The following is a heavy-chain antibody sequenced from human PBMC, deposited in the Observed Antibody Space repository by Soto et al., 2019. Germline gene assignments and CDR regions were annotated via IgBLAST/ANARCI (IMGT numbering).Heavy chain of an antibody. CDR3: ATSSFSGGPTITADRTTQRY. J-gene: IGHJ4*02. Sequence: SLRLSCASSAFSSSSYAMHCVRHTPAKWLAWVAVISYDGSNKYYAYSVKGRFTISRDNSKNTMYLQMNMLRAEDTALYYCATSSFSGGPTITADRTTQRYWRQGT. CDR1: AFSSSSYA. D-gene: IGHD1-1*01. CDR2: ISYDGSNK. V-gene: IGHV3-30*14.